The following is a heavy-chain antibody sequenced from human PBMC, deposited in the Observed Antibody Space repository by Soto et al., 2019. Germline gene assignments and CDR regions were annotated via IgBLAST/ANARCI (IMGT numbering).Heavy chain of an antibody. D-gene: IGHD6-13*01. CDR3: ARRFSSSWYKDWFDP. J-gene: IGHJ5*02. Sequence: EVQLLESGGGLVQPGGSLRLSCAASGFTFSSYAMSWVRQAPGKGLEWVSAISGSGGSTYYADSVKGRFTISRDNSKNTLYLQMNSLRAEDTAVYYCARRFSSSWYKDWFDPWGQGTLVTVSS. CDR1: GFTFSSYA. CDR2: ISGSGGST. V-gene: IGHV3-23*01.